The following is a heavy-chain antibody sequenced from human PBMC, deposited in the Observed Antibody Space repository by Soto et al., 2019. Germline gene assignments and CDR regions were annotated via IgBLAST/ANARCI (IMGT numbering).Heavy chain of an antibody. J-gene: IGHJ4*02. CDR3: AKDGAIAAADYFFDY. D-gene: IGHD6-13*01. Sequence: QVQLVESGGGGVQPGRSLKLSCAASGFTFSNYAIHWVGQAPGKGLEWVAVIASDGKDKRYADSVKGRFTISRDNSKNTVYLQMNSLRTEDTAVYYCAKDGAIAAADYFFDYWGQGSLVTVSS. V-gene: IGHV3-30*18. CDR1: GFTFSNYA. CDR2: IASDGKDK.